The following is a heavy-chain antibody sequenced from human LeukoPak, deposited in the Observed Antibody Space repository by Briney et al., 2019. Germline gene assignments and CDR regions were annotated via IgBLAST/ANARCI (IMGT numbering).Heavy chain of an antibody. J-gene: IGHJ4*02. V-gene: IGHV4-39*01. CDR2: IYYSGST. CDR3: ARSYDILTGEYFDY. CDR1: GGSISSSSYY. Sequence: SETLSLTCTVSGGSISSSSYYWGWIRQPPGKGLEWIGSIYYSGSTYYNPSLKSRVTISVDTSKNQFSLKLSSVTAADTAVYYCARSYDILTGEYFDYWGQGTLVTVSS. D-gene: IGHD3-9*01.